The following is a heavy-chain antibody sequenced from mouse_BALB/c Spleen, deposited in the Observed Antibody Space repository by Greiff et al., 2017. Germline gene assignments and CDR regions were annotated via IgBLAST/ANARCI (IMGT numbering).Heavy chain of an antibody. D-gene: IGHD1-1*01. V-gene: IGHV1-18*01. J-gene: IGHJ4*01. CDR3: ARDYYGSPYAMDY. CDR2: INPYNGGT. CDR1: GYSFTGYT. Sequence: VQLQQSGPELVKPGASMKISCKASGYSFTGYTMNWVKQSHGKNLEWIGLINPYNGGTSYNQKFKGKATLTVDKSSSTAYMELLSLTSEDSAVYDCARDYYGSPYAMDYWGQGTSVTVSS.